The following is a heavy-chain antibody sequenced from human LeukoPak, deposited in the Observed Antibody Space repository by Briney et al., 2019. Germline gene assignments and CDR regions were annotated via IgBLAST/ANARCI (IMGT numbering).Heavy chain of an antibody. CDR3: AKDSDGGSDY. CDR2: MYYSGST. Sequence: SETLSLTCTVSGGSISSYYWSWFRQPPGKGLEWIGYMYYSGSTNYNPSLKSRVTISVDTSKNQFSLKLSSVTAADTAVYYCAKDSDGGSDYWGQGTLVTVSS. D-gene: IGHD3-10*01. CDR1: GGSISSYY. V-gene: IGHV4-59*01. J-gene: IGHJ4*02.